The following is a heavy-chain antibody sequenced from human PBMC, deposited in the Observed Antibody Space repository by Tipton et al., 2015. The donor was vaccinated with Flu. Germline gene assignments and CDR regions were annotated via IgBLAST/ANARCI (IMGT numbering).Heavy chain of an antibody. Sequence: QSGPEVKKPGASVRVSCKASGYTFTGYYMHWVRQAPGQGLEWMGRITPNSGGTNYAQKFQGRVTMTRDTSISTAYMELSSLTSDDTAVYYCARDLGAGTYTLGDWGQGTLVTVSS. CDR2: ITPNSGGT. CDR1: GYTFTGYY. CDR3: ARDLGAGTYTLGD. D-gene: IGHD3-10*01. J-gene: IGHJ4*01. V-gene: IGHV1-2*06.